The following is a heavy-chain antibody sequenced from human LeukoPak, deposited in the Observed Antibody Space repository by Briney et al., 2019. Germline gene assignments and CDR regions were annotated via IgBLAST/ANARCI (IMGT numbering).Heavy chain of an antibody. CDR1: GFTFSNAW. CDR2: IKSKTDGGKT. CDR3: TTGIAVAGRDY. J-gene: IGHJ4*02. D-gene: IGHD6-19*01. Sequence: GGSLRLSCAASGFTFSNAWMSWVRQAPGKGLEWVGRIKSKTDGGKTDYAAPVKGRFTISKDDSKNTLYLQMNSLKTEDTAVYYCTTGIAVAGRDYWGQGTLVTVSS. V-gene: IGHV3-15*01.